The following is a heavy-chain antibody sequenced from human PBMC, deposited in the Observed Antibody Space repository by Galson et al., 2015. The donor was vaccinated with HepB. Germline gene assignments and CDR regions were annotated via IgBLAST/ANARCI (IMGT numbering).Heavy chain of an antibody. CDR3: TRHPTGDCSSTSCYWYAFDI. CDR2: IRSKANSYAT. D-gene: IGHD2-2*01. Sequence: SLRLSCAASGFTFSGSAMHWVRQASGKGLEWVGRIRSKANSYATAYAASVKGRFTISRDDSKDTAYLQMNSLKTEDTAVYYCTRHPTGDCSSTSCYWYAFDIWGQGTMVTVSS. J-gene: IGHJ3*02. CDR1: GFTFSGSA. V-gene: IGHV3-73*01.